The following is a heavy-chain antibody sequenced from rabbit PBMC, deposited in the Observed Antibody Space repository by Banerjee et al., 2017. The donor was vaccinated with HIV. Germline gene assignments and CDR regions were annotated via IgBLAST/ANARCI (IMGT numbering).Heavy chain of an antibody. CDR1: GFDFSGYG. CDR3: ARGSTVWGFDL. V-gene: IGHV1S45*01. J-gene: IGHJ4*01. CDR2: IYTGSSGST. Sequence: QEQLEESGGDLVKPEGSLKVSCKASGFDFSGYGVSWVRQAPGKGLELIACIYTGSSGSTVYASWAKGRFTISKTSSTTVTLQVTSLTAADTATYFCARGSTVWGFDLWGPGTLVTVS. D-gene: IGHD4-1*01.